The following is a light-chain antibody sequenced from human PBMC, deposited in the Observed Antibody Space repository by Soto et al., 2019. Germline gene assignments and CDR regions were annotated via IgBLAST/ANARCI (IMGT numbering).Light chain of an antibody. Sequence: DIQMTQSPSSLSASVGDRVTITCQASQDISNYLIWYQQKPGKAPKVLIYDASTLETGVPSRFSGSGSGTDFTFTISSLQPEDIATYYCQQYDYLPPPFGGGNKVEIK. CDR2: DAS. CDR3: QQYDYLPPP. CDR1: QDISNY. V-gene: IGKV1-33*01. J-gene: IGKJ4*01.